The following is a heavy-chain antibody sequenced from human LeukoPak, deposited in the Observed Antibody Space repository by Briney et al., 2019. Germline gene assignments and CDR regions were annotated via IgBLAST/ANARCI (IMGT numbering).Heavy chain of an antibody. J-gene: IGHJ5*02. CDR2: IYHSGST. CDR1: GGSISSSSYY. V-gene: IGHV4-39*07. D-gene: IGHD3-3*01. CDR3: ARRRGYSPFDP. Sequence: SETLSLTCTVSGGSISSSSYYWGWIRQPPGKGLEWIGSIYHSGSTYYNPSLKSRVTISVDTSKNQFSLKLSSVTAADTAVYYCARRRGYSPFDPWGQGTLVTVSS.